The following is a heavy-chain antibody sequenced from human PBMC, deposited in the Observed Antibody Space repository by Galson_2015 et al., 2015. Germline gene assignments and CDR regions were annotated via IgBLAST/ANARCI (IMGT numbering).Heavy chain of an antibody. D-gene: IGHD6-13*01. J-gene: IGHJ4*02. CDR3: ARDFRQQLVLDY. Sequence: SVKVSCKASGHTFTSYAMHWVRQAPGQGLEWMGIINPSGGSTSYAQKFQGRVTMTRDTSTSTVYMELSSLRSEDTAVYHCARDFRQQLVLDYWGQGTLVTVSS. CDR1: GHTFTSYA. CDR2: INPSGGST. V-gene: IGHV1-46*01.